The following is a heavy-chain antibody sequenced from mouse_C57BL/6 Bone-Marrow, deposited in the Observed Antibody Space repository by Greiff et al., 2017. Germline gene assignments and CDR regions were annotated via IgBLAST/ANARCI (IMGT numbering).Heavy chain of an antibody. V-gene: IGHV1-50*01. D-gene: IGHD1-2*01. CDR1: GYTFTSYW. Sequence: QVQLQQPGAELVKPGASVKLSCKASGYTFTSYWMQWVKQRPGQGLEWIGEIDPPDGYTNYNQKFKGKATLTVDKSSSTAYMQLSSLTSEDSAVYYCARLGHYGGFADWGQGTLVTVSA. J-gene: IGHJ3*01. CDR2: IDPPDGYT. CDR3: ARLGHYGGFAD.